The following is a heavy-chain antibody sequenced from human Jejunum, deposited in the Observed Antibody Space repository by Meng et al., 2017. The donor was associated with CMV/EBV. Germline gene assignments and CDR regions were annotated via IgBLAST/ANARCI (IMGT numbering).Heavy chain of an antibody. CDR1: GFTFSSYS. Sequence: GFTFSSYSLLWVRQAPGKGLEWVSSISSSSSYIYYPDSVRGRFTISRDNAKNSLYMQMNSLRAEDTAVYYCARLFTTTFGHSFDIWGQGTMVTVSS. D-gene: IGHD1-14*01. V-gene: IGHV3-21*01. CDR3: ARLFTTTFGHSFDI. CDR2: ISSSSSYI. J-gene: IGHJ3*02.